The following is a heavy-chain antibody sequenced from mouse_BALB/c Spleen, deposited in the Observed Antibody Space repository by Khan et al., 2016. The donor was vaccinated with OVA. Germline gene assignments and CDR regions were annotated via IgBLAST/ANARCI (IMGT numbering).Heavy chain of an antibody. CDR2: ISYSGST. D-gene: IGHD2-3*01. CDR1: GYSITSDYA. CDR3: ARYLYDGYFDY. Sequence: EVQLVGSGPGLVKPSQSLSLTCTVTGYSITSDYAWNWIRQFPGNKLEWMGYISYSGSTSYNPSLKSRISITRDTSKNQFFLQLNSVTTEDTATYYCARYLYDGYFDYWGQGTTLTVSS. V-gene: IGHV3-2*02. J-gene: IGHJ2*01.